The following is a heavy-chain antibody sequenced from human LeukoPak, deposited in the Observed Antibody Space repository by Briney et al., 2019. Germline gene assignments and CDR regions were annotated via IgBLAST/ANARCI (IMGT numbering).Heavy chain of an antibody. D-gene: IGHD1-26*01. V-gene: IGHV4-34*01. CDR1: GGSFSGYY. CDR3: ARESGAFSPFGF. J-gene: IGHJ4*02. Sequence: PSETLSLTCAVYGGSFSGYYWSWIRQPPGKGLEWIGEINHSGSTNYNPSLKSRVSMSTDKSKNQLSLKLTSVTAADTAMYYCARESGAFSPFGFWGQGTLVTVSS. CDR2: INHSGST.